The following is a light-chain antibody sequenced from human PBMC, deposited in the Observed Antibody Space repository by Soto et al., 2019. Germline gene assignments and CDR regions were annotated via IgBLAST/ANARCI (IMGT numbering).Light chain of an antibody. CDR3: QTWGTGSGV. CDR1: SGHSTYA. V-gene: IGLV4-69*01. CDR2: LNSDGSH. J-gene: IGLJ3*02. Sequence: QSVLTQSPSVSASLGASVKLTCTLSSGHSTYAIAWHQHQPAKGPRFLMRLNSDGSHTKGDGIPDRFSGSSSGAERYLTISSLQSEDEADYYCQTWGTGSGVFGGGTQLTVL.